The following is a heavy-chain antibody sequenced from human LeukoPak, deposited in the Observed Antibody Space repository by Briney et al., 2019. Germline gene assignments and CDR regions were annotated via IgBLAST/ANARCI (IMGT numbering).Heavy chain of an antibody. CDR3: ARGNYFDY. CDR2: ISTGSIYI. J-gene: IGHJ4*02. V-gene: IGHV3-21*01. Sequence: GGSLRLSCTASGYTFSSYAMTWVRQAPGKGLECVSSISTGSIYIYYADSLKGRFTISRDNAKNSLYLQMNSLRAEGTAVYYCARGNYFDYWGQGTLVTVSS. CDR1: GYTFSSYA.